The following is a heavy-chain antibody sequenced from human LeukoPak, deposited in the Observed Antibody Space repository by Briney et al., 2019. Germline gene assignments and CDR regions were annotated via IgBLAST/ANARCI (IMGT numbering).Heavy chain of an antibody. Sequence: GGSLRLSCAASGFTFSDYYMSWIRQAPGKGLEWVSYISSSGSTIYYADSVKGRFTISRDNSKNLLYLQMSSLRPEDTALYYCAKESGYSSGWYREFDYWGQGTLVTVSS. CDR2: ISSSGSTI. V-gene: IGHV3-11*01. D-gene: IGHD6-19*01. CDR1: GFTFSDYY. CDR3: AKESGYSSGWYREFDY. J-gene: IGHJ4*02.